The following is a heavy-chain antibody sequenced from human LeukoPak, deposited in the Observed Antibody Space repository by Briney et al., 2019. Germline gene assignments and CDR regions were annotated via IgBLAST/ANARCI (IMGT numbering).Heavy chain of an antibody. CDR1: GFPFSDYW. V-gene: IGHV3-74*01. CDR3: VRNMVRGVVYFDS. CDR2: ISYDGGGT. D-gene: IGHD3-10*01. J-gene: IGHJ4*02. Sequence: GGSLRLSCAASGFPFSDYWMHWVRQTPGKGMVWVSRISYDGGGTNYAEFVKGRFTISRDNAKNTLYLQMNSLRVEDTAVYYCVRNMVRGVVYFDSWGQGALVTVSS.